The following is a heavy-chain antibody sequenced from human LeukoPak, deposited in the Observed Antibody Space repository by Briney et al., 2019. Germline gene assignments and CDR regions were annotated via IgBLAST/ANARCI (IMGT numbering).Heavy chain of an antibody. Sequence: SETLSLTCTVSGGSISSYYWSWIRQPPGKGLEWIGYIYYSVSTNYNPSLKSRVTISVDTSKNQFSLKLSSVTAADTAVYYCARAGETQLFDYWGQGTLVTVSS. D-gene: IGHD1-1*01. CDR1: GGSISSYY. CDR3: ARAGETQLFDY. V-gene: IGHV4-59*01. J-gene: IGHJ4*02. CDR2: IYYSVST.